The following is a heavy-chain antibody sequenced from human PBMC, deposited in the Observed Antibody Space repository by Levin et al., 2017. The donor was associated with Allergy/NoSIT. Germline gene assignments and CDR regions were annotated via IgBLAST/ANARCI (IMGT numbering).Heavy chain of an antibody. D-gene: IGHD3-10*01. Sequence: PGGSLRLSCAASGFTFSSYWMGWVRQAPGKGLEWVANIKQDGSEEYYVDSVKGRFIISRDNAKNSLHLQMNSLRPEDTAVYYCARLGGKKAACGGWGQGTLVTDSS. CDR2: IKQDGSEE. J-gene: IGHJ4*02. CDR1: GFTFSSYW. CDR3: ARLGGKKAACGG. V-gene: IGHV3-7*01.